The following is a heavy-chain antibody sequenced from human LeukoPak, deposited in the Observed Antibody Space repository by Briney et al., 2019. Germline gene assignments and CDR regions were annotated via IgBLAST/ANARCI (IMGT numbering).Heavy chain of an antibody. V-gene: IGHV3-33*01. J-gene: IGHJ4*02. CDR3: ARDGRGSYGAPSYYFDY. Sequence: GRSLRLSCAASGFTFSSYGMHWVRQAPGKGLEWVAVIWYDGSNKYYADSVKGRFTISRDNSKKTLYLQMNSLRAEDTAVYYCARDGRGSYGAPSYYFDYWGQGTLVTVSS. D-gene: IGHD3-16*01. CDR1: GFTFSSYG. CDR2: IWYDGSNK.